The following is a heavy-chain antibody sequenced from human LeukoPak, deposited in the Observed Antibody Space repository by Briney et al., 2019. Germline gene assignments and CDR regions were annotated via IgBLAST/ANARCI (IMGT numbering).Heavy chain of an antibody. D-gene: IGHD2-15*01. Sequence: PGESLKISCKGSGYSFTSYWISWVRQMPGKGLKWMGWIDPSDSYTNYSPSLQGHVTISADKSISTAYLQWSSLKASDSAMYYCARQAEYCSGGSCYYIDYWGPGTLVTVSS. CDR3: ARQAEYCSGGSCYYIDY. J-gene: IGHJ4*02. V-gene: IGHV5-10-1*01. CDR1: GYSFTSYW. CDR2: IDPSDSYT.